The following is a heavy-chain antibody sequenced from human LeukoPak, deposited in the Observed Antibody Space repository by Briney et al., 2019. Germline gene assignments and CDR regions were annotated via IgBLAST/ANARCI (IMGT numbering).Heavy chain of an antibody. CDR1: GGSISSSSSY. J-gene: IGHJ3*02. Sequence: SSETLSLTCTVSGGSISSSSSYWGWIRQPPGKGLEWIGSIYYSGSTYYNPSLKSRVTISVDTSKNQFSLKLSSVTAADTAVYYCARQYYYGSGTPTGAFDIWGQGTMVTVSS. D-gene: IGHD3-10*01. CDR2: IYYSGST. V-gene: IGHV4-39*01. CDR3: ARQYYYGSGTPTGAFDI.